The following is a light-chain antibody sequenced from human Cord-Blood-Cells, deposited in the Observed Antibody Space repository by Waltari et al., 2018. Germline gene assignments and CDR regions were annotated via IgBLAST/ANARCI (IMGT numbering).Light chain of an antibody. V-gene: IGLV2-8*01. CDR3: SSYAGSNNVV. CDR1: SSDVGGYNY. Sequence: SCTGTSSDVGGYNYVSWYQQHPGKAPKLMIYEVSKRPSGVPDRFSGSKSRNTASLSVSGLQAEDEADYYCSSYAGSNNVVFGGGTKLTVL. J-gene: IGLJ2*01. CDR2: EVS.